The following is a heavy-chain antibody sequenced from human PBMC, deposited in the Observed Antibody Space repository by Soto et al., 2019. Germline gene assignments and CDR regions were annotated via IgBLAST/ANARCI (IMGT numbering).Heavy chain of an antibody. CDR3: ARRKERSGPDYFDY. D-gene: IGHD6-25*01. Sequence: QVPLVQSGAEVKKPGASVKVSCKASGYTFTTYDINWVRQAPGQGLEWMGWMNPSTGKAGYAQKFQGRVTMTRDNSISTAYMELSSLRSDDTALYYCARRKERSGPDYFDYWGQGTLFTVSS. V-gene: IGHV1-8*01. J-gene: IGHJ4*02. CDR1: GYTFTTYD. CDR2: MNPSTGKA.